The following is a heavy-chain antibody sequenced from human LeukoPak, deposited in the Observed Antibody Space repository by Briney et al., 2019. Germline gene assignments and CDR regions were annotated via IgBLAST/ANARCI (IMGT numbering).Heavy chain of an antibody. Sequence: PGGSLRLSCAASGFTFSNAWMSWVRQATGKGLEWVGRIKSKIDGGTTDYAAPVKGRFTISRDDSKNSLYLQMNSLKTEDTAVYYRSTDPVGILEWLFIPWGQGTLVTVSS. J-gene: IGHJ5*02. D-gene: IGHD3-3*01. CDR1: GFTFSNAW. CDR2: IKSKIDGGTT. CDR3: STDPVGILEWLFIP. V-gene: IGHV3-15*01.